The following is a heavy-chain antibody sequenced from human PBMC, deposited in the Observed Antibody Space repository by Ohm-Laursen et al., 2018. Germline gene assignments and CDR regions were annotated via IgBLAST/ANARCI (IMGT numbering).Heavy chain of an antibody. D-gene: IGHD3-9*01. Sequence: SLRLSCTASGFTSSTYGMSWVRQAPDKGLEWVSTISNNRDNTYYADSVKGRFTISRDSSKNTLFLQMNSLRAEDTAIYYCAKYRYDTLTGDAFDIWGQGTMVTVSS. CDR1: GFTSSTYG. V-gene: IGHV3-23*01. CDR2: ISNNRDNT. J-gene: IGHJ3*02. CDR3: AKYRYDTLTGDAFDI.